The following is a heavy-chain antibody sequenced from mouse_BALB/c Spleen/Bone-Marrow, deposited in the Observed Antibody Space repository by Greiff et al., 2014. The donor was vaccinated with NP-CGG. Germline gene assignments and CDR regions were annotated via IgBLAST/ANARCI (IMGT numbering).Heavy chain of an antibody. V-gene: IGHV5-9-4*01. CDR2: TSSGGSYT. D-gene: IGHD1-1*01. CDR3: ARDGYGSSD. Sequence: EVMLVESGGVLVKPGGSLKLSCAASGFTFSTYAMSWVRQSPEKRLEWVAETSSGGSYTYYPDTVTGRFTISRDNAKNTLYLEMSSLRSEDTAMYYCARDGYGSSDWGQGTLVTVSA. J-gene: IGHJ3*01. CDR1: GFTFSTYA.